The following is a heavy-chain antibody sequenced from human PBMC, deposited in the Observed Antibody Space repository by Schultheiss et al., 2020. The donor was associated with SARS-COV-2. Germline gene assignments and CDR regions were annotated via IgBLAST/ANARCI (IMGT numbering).Heavy chain of an antibody. CDR2: IYTSGST. Sequence: SQTLSLTCTVSGGSISSSNYYWGWIRQPPGKGLEWIGSIYTSGSTNYNPSLKSRVTISVDKSKNQFSLKLSSVIAADTAVYYCARDDPGGSGSYFDYWGQGTLVTVSS. CDR3: ARDDPGGSGSYFDY. V-gene: IGHV4-39*07. CDR1: GGSISSSNYY. J-gene: IGHJ4*02. D-gene: IGHD3-10*01.